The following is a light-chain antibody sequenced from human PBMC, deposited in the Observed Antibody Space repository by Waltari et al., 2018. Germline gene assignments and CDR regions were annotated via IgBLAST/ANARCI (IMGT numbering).Light chain of an antibody. CDR1: QSINTY. CDR3: QQSYSIPLT. V-gene: IGKV1-39*01. J-gene: IGKJ4*01. CDR2: VAS. Sequence: DIQMTQSPSSLSASVGDRVTITCRASQSINTYLNWHQHKPGKGPNLLIYVASSLESGVPSRFSGSGSGTDFTLTISSLQPEDFATYYCQQSYSIPLTFGGGTKVEIK.